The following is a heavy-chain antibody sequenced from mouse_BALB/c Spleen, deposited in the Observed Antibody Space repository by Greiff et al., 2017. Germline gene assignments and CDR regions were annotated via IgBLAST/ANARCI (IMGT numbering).Heavy chain of an antibody. Sequence: DVKLVESGGGLVKPGGSLKLSCAASGFAFSSYDMSWVRQTPEKRLEWVAYISSGGGSTYYPDTVKGRFTISRDNAKNTLYLQMSSLKSEDTAMYYCADSPWFAYWGQGTLVTVSA. CDR3: ADSPWFAY. V-gene: IGHV5-12-1*01. J-gene: IGHJ3*01. CDR1: GFAFSSYD. CDR2: ISSGGGST.